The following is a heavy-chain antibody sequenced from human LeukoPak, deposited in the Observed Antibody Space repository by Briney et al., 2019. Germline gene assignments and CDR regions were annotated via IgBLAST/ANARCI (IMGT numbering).Heavy chain of an antibody. V-gene: IGHV1-18*01. CDR3: ARQQLVHNWFDP. CDR1: GYTFTSYG. J-gene: IGHJ5*02. D-gene: IGHD6-13*01. CDR2: ISAYNGNT. Sequence: ASVKVSCKASGYTFTSYGIGWVRQAPGQGLEWMGWISAYNGNTNYAQKLQGRVTMTTDTSTSTAYMELRSLRSDDTAVYYCARQQLVHNWFDPWGQGTLVTVSS.